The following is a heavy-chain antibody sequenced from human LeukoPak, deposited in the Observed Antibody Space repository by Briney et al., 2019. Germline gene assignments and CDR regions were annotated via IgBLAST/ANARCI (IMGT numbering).Heavy chain of an antibody. CDR1: GGTFSSYA. D-gene: IGHD3-10*01. J-gene: IGHJ4*02. Sequence: ASVKVSCKASGGTFSSYAISWVRQAPGQGLEWMGRIIPILGIANYAQKFQGRVTITADKSTSTAYMELSSLRSEDTAVYYCARDSVRGVITDYWGQGTLVTVSS. V-gene: IGHV1-69*04. CDR2: IIPILGIA. CDR3: ARDSVRGVITDY.